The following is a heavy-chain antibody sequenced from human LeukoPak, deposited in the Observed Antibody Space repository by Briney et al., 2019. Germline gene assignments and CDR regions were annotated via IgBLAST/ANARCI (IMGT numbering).Heavy chain of an antibody. V-gene: IGHV3-53*01. CDR3: ASGTKRGYSYGYGYFDY. D-gene: IGHD5-18*01. J-gene: IGHJ4*02. Sequence: PGGSLRLSCAASGFTVSSNYMSWVRQAPGKGLEWVSVIYSGGSTYYADSVKGRFTISRDNSKNTLYLQMNSLRAEDTAVHYCASGTKRGYSYGYGYFDYWGQGTLVTVSS. CDR1: GFTVSSNY. CDR2: IYSGGST.